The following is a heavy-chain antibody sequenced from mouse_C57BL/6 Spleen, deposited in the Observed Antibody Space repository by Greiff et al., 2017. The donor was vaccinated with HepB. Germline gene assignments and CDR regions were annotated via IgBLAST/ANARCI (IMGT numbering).Heavy chain of an antibody. CDR2: IYPGSGST. D-gene: IGHD1-1*01. V-gene: IGHV1-55*01. Sequence: VQLQQPGAELVKPGASVKMSCKASGYTFTSYWITWVKQRPGQGLEWIGDIYPGSGSTNYNEKFKSKATLTVDTSSSTAYMQLSSLTSEDSAVYYCARQPTVVSIDYAMDYWGQGTSVTVSS. CDR3: ARQPTVVSIDYAMDY. J-gene: IGHJ4*01. CDR1: GYTFTSYW.